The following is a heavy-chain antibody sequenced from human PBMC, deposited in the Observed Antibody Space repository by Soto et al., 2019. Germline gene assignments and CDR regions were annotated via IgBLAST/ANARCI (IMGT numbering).Heavy chain of an antibody. CDR3: AKDSRVYAVGYGMDV. CDR2: ISYDGSHK. CDR1: GFTFSTYG. Sequence: PGGSLRLSCAASGFTFSTYGMYWVHQAPGKGLEWVTFISYDGSHKYYADSVKGRFSISRDDSKNTLYLQMNSLRAEDTAVYYCAKDSRVYAVGYGMDVWGQGTTVTVSS. J-gene: IGHJ6*02. D-gene: IGHD2-8*01. V-gene: IGHV3-30*18.